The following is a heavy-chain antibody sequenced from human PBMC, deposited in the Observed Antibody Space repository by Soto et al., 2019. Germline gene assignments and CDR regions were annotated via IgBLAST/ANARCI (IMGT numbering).Heavy chain of an antibody. Sequence: QVQLQQWGAGLLKPSETLSLTCAVYGGSFSGFYWCWIRQPPGKGLEWIGEIIHSGSTNYTPSLKSRATISAETSTNQFSLQLGSVSAADPAVYCCVSKLGSCTGGSCNWYFDLWGRGTLVTVSS. D-gene: IGHD2-15*01. V-gene: IGHV4-34*12. CDR1: GGSFSGFY. CDR2: IIHSGST. CDR3: VSKLGSCTGGSCNWYFDL. J-gene: IGHJ2*01.